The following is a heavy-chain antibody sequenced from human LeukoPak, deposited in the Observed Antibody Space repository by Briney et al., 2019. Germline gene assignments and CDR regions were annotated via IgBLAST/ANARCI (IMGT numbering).Heavy chain of an antibody. CDR1: GGSISRYY. Sequence: SETLSLTCTVSGGSISRYYWSWIRQPPGKGLEWIGYIYYSGSTNYNPSLKSRVTISVDTSKNQFSLKLSSVTAADTAVYYCARSPYYDSSGHFDYWGQGTLVTVSS. V-gene: IGHV4-59*08. CDR2: IYYSGST. CDR3: ARSPYYDSSGHFDY. D-gene: IGHD3-22*01. J-gene: IGHJ4*02.